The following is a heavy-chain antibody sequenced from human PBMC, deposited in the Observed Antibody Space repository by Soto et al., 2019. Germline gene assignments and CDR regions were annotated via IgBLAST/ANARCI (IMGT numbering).Heavy chain of an antibody. V-gene: IGHV1-3*01. CDR3: ARDTGDGTFDF. D-gene: IGHD7-27*01. Sequence: ASVKVSCKASGYTFSSYAMHWVRQAPGQRLEWMGWINAGYGNTKSSQKFQDRVTISRDTSASTAYMELTSLRSEDTAVYYCARDTGDGTFDFWGQGNLVIVSS. J-gene: IGHJ4*02. CDR2: INAGYGNT. CDR1: GYTFSSYA.